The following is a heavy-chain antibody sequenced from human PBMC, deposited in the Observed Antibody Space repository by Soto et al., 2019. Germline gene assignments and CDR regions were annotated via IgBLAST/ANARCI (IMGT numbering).Heavy chain of an antibody. Sequence: PGGSLRLSCAASGFTFSSYTMNWVRLAPGRGLEWVAVISNDGRNDYYSDSVEGRFTISRDNFKNTLYLQMNSLRPEDTALYYCATNVAVVTSADNLFDSWGQGALVTVSS. CDR1: GFTFSSYT. CDR2: ISNDGRND. J-gene: IGHJ4*02. V-gene: IGHV3-30*04. D-gene: IGHD2-15*01. CDR3: ATNVAVVTSADNLFDS.